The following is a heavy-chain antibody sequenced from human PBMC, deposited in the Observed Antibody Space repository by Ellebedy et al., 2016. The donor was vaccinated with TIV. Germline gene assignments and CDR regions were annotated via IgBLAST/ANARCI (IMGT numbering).Heavy chain of an antibody. Sequence: KVSCXGSGYSFTSYWIGWVRQMPGKGLEWMGIIYPGDSDTRYSPSFQGQVTISADKSISTAYLQWSSLKASDTAMYYCARHRIDHSGDWFDPWGQGTLVTVSS. CDR1: GYSFTSYW. CDR3: ARHRIDHSGDWFDP. D-gene: IGHD2-21*01. J-gene: IGHJ5*02. V-gene: IGHV5-51*01. CDR2: IYPGDSDT.